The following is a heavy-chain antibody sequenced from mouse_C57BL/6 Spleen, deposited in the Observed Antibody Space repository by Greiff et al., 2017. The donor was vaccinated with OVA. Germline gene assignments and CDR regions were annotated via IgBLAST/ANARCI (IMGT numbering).Heavy chain of an antibody. Sequence: QVQLKQPGAELVKPGASVKLSCKASGYTFTSYWMHWVKQRPGRGLEWIGRIDPNSGGTKYNEKFKSKATLTVDKPSSTAYMQLSSLTSEDSAVYYCARGNYDYLGAMDYWGQGTSVTVSS. D-gene: IGHD2-4*01. CDR1: GYTFTSYW. CDR3: ARGNYDYLGAMDY. J-gene: IGHJ4*01. V-gene: IGHV1-72*01. CDR2: IDPNSGGT.